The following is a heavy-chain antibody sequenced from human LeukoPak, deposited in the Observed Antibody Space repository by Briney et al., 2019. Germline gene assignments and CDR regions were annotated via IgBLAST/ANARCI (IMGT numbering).Heavy chain of an antibody. CDR3: AREGTIFGVVIMAFGWFDP. D-gene: IGHD3-3*01. CDR1: GGSISSYY. V-gene: IGHV4-4*07. J-gene: IGHJ5*02. Sequence: SETLALTCTVSGGSISSYYWSWIRQPAGKGLEWIGRIYTSGSTNYNPSLKSRVTMSVDTSKNQLSLKLSSVTAADTAVYYCAREGTIFGVVIMAFGWFDPWGQGTLVTVSS. CDR2: IYTSGST.